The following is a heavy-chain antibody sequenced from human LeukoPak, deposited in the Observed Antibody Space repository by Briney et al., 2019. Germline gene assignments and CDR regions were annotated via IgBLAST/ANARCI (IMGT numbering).Heavy chain of an antibody. D-gene: IGHD6-19*01. Sequence: GGSLRLSCAASGFTFSSYAMSWVRQAPGKGLEWVSAISGSGGSTYYADSVKGRFTISRDNSKNTLYLQMNILRAEDTAVYYCAKAPTGYSSGWCDYWGQGTLVTVSS. CDR1: GFTFSSYA. J-gene: IGHJ4*02. CDR3: AKAPTGYSSGWCDY. V-gene: IGHV3-23*01. CDR2: ISGSGGST.